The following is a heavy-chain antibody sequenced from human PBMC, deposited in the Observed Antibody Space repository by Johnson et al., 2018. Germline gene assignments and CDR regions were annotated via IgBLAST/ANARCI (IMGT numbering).Heavy chain of an antibody. Sequence: VQLVESGGGVVQPGRSLRLSCAVSGFTFSSYAMHWVRQAPGKELEWVAVISYDGSNKDYLDTVKGRLTISRDNSRDTLYLQMNSLGAEDTAVYYCARGARIVVGIDALDIWGQGTMVTVSS. CDR2: ISYDGSNK. D-gene: IGHD2-15*01. V-gene: IGHV3-30*03. CDR3: ARGARIVVGIDALDI. J-gene: IGHJ3*02. CDR1: GFTFSSYA.